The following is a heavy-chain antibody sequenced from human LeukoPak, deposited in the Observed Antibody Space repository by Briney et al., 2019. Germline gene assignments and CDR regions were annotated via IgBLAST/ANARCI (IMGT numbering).Heavy chain of an antibody. J-gene: IGHJ3*02. CDR1: GYTFTGYY. V-gene: IGHV1-2*02. CDR2: INPNSGGT. Sequence: ASVKVSCKASGYTFTGYYMHWVRQAPGQGLEWMGWINPNSGGTNYAQKFQGRVTMTRDTSISTAYMELSRLRSDDTAVYYRARGGLYYVWDAFDIWGQGTMVTVSS. CDR3: ARGGLYYVWDAFDI. D-gene: IGHD3-16*01.